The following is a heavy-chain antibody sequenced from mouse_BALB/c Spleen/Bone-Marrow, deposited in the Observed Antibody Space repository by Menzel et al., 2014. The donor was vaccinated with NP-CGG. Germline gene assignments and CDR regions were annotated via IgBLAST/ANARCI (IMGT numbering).Heavy chain of an antibody. V-gene: IGHV7-3*02. CDR3: AREIINDYHWYFDV. Sequence: EVKLMESGGGLVQPGGSLRLSCAPSGFTFTDYYMSWVRQPPGKALEWLGFIRNKANGYTTEYSASVKGRFTISRDNSQSILYLQMNTLRAEDSATYYCAREIINDYHWYFDVWGAGTTVTVSS. CDR2: IRNKANGYTT. CDR1: GFTFTDYY. J-gene: IGHJ1*01. D-gene: IGHD2-4*01.